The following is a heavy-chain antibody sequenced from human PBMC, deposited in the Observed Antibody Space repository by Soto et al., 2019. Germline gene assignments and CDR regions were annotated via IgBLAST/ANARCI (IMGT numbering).Heavy chain of an antibody. CDR2: IVPNGGTV. CDR1: GGTLSSFINYP. V-gene: IGHV1-69*06. J-gene: IGHJ4*02. CDR3: ARRDTSGFLRYFDN. D-gene: IGHD3-3*01. Sequence: QMQLVQSGAEVKKPGSSVKVSCKASGGTLSSFINYPINWVRQAPGQGLEWMGGIVPNGGTVNYAQKFHGRVTITANKSTGTAYMEVSSLRSEDTALYYCARRDTSGFLRYFDNWGQGTLVTVSS.